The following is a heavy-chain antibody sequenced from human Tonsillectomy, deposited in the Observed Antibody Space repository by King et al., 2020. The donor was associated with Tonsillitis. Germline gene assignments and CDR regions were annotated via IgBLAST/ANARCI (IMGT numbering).Heavy chain of an antibody. J-gene: IGHJ2*01. CDR3: AKANEMQITMIVVVMASEVYFDL. CDR1: GFTFSSYA. D-gene: IGHD3-22*01. CDR2: ISGSGGST. V-gene: IGHV3-23*04. Sequence: VQLVESGGGLVQPGGSLRLSCAASGFTFSSYAMSWVRQAPGKGLEWVSAISGSGGSTYYADSVKGRFTISRDNSKNTLYLQMNSLRAEDTAVNYCAKANEMQITMIVVVMASEVYFDLWGRGTLVTVSS.